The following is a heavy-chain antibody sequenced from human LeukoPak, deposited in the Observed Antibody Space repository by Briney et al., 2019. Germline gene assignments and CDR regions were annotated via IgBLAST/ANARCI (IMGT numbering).Heavy chain of an antibody. J-gene: IGHJ4*02. CDR2: SRNKANSYTT. V-gene: IGHV3-72*01. Sequence: GGSLRLSCAASGFTFSSYAMSWVRQAPGKGLEWVGRSRNKANSYTTEYATSVKGRFTISRDDSKNSLYLQLNSLQTEDTAVYYCARSYYYDSYTDYWGQGTLVTVSS. D-gene: IGHD3-22*01. CDR3: ARSYYYDSYTDY. CDR1: GFTFSSYA.